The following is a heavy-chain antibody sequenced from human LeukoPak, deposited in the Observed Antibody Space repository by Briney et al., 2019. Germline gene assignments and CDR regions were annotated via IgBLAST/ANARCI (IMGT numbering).Heavy chain of an antibody. D-gene: IGHD3-16*01. Sequence: SVKVSCKASGGTFSRYTLNWVRQAPGQGLEWMGGISPLFGSAKYAQKFQGRVTITADESTSTAYMELSSLRSEDTAVYYCAREGLGELTLDYWGQGTLVTVSS. V-gene: IGHV1-69*01. CDR3: AREGLGELTLDY. J-gene: IGHJ4*02. CDR2: ISPLFGSA. CDR1: GGTFSRYT.